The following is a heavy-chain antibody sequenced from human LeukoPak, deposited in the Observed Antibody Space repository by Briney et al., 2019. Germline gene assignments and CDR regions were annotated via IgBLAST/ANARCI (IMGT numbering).Heavy chain of an antibody. CDR2: ISSSISRT. CDR1: GFTFSIYA. CDR3: TKRHTSGSGEDY. J-gene: IGHJ4*02. D-gene: IGHD6-19*01. V-gene: IGHV3-23*01. Sequence: PGGSLRLSCAASGFTFSIYAMSWVRQAPGKGLEWVSAISSSISRTYYADSVKGRFTISRDNSKNTLYLQMNSLRAEDTAVYYCTKRHTSGSGEDYWGQGTLVTVSS.